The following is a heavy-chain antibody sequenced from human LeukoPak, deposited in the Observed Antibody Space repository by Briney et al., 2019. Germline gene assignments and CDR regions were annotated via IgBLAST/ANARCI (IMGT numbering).Heavy chain of an antibody. J-gene: IGHJ4*02. CDR3: ARAPPNPLGWEPPDY. D-gene: IGHD1-26*01. Sequence: SETLSLTCAVYGESFGGYYWSWIRQPPGKGLEWIGEINHSGSTNYNPSLKSRVTISVDTSKNQFSLKLSSVTAADTAVYYCARAPPNPLGWEPPDYWGQGNLVTVSS. CDR2: INHSGST. V-gene: IGHV4-34*01. CDR1: GESFGGYY.